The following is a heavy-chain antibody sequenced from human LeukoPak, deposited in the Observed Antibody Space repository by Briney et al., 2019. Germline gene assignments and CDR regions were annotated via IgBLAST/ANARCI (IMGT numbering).Heavy chain of an antibody. CDR3: AKDPTGLDSSGWFFDY. V-gene: IGHV3-23*01. J-gene: IGHJ4*02. Sequence: PGGSLRLSCAASGFTFSSYAMSWVRQAPGKGLEWVSAISGSGGSTYYADSVEGRFTISRDNSKNTLYLQMNSLRAEDTAVYYCAKDPTGLDSSGWFFDYWGQGTLVTVSS. CDR2: ISGSGGST. CDR1: GFTFSSYA. D-gene: IGHD6-19*01.